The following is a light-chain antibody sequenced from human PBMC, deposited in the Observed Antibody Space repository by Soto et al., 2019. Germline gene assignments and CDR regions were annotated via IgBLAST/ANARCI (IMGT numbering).Light chain of an antibody. CDR2: EVT. J-gene: IGLJ1*01. CDR1: GSDVGGHDY. CDR3: SSYTSSSTYV. Sequence: QSVLTQPASASGSPGQSITISCTGTGSDVGGHDYVSWYQHHPGKAPKVMIYEVTNRPSGVSNRFSGSKSGNTASLTISGLLAEDEADYYCSSYTSSSTYVFGTGTKVTVL. V-gene: IGLV2-14*01.